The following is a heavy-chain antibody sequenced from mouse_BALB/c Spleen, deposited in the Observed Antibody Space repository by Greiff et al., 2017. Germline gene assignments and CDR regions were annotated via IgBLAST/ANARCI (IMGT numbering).Heavy chain of an antibody. Sequence: EVHLVESGGGLVQPGGSRKLSCAASGFTFSSFGMHWVRQAPEKGLEWVAYISSGSSTIYYADTVKGRFTISRDNPKNTLFLQMTSLRSEDTAMYYCARVILWEDYAMDYWGQGTSVTVSS. CDR1: GFTFSSFG. D-gene: IGHD4-1*01. V-gene: IGHV5-17*02. CDR2: ISSGSSTI. J-gene: IGHJ4*01. CDR3: ARVILWEDYAMDY.